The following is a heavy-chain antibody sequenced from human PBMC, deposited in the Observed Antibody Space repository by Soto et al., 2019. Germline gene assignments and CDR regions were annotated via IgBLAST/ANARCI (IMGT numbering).Heavy chain of an antibody. CDR1: GDSYSSSTYS. V-gene: IGHV4-30-2*01. D-gene: IGHD6-19*01. CDR3: AGMPYTSGLRFDP. CDR2: IYQSGVT. J-gene: IGHJ5*02. Sequence: PSEPLSLTCNMSGDSYSSSTYSWSWIRQPPGKALQWIGFIYQSGVTSYNPSLASRVSISLDRSNNQCSLKLKSVTAADTAVYFCAGMPYTSGLRFDPWGPGTLVTVS.